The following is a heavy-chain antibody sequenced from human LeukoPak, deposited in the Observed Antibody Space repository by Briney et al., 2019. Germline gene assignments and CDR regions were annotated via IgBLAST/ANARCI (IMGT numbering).Heavy chain of an antibody. Sequence: GGSLRLSCAVSGFTVSSNYMSWVRQAPGKGLEWVSVLYNGGNTYYADSVKGRFTVSRDNSKNTLYLQLNSLRVEDTAVYYCAKNRGAGSHYYYHMNVWGKGTTVTVSS. CDR3: AKNRGAGSHYYYHMNV. D-gene: IGHD1-26*01. J-gene: IGHJ6*03. V-gene: IGHV3-53*01. CDR1: GFTVSSNY. CDR2: LYNGGNT.